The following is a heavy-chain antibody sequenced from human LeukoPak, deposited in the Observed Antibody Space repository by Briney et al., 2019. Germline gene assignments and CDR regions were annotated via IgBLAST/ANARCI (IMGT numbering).Heavy chain of an antibody. CDR3: ARASVVSAKDY. V-gene: IGHV3-53*01. D-gene: IGHD3-16*01. CDR2: IYSDDNT. CDR1: GFTFSSNY. Sequence: GGSLKLSCAASGFTFSSNYMSWVRQAPGKGLEWVSLIYSDDNTFYADSVKDRFTISRDNAKNSLYLQMNSLRAEDTAVYYCARASVVSAKDYWGQGTLVTVSS. J-gene: IGHJ4*02.